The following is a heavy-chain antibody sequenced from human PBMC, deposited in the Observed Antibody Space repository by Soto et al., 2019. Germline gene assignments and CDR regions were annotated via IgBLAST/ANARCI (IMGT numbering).Heavy chain of an antibody. D-gene: IGHD3-3*01. CDR2: IIPTLGTP. V-gene: IGHV1-69*01. Sequence: QVQLVQSGAEVKKPGSSVKVSCKASGGTFSTHAISWVRQAPGQGLEWLGGIIPTLGTPNYAQKFQGRVTVTADGYTSTAYMELSRLTSEDTAVYYCARAAFRSGYYGYYYGMDVWGPGTAVNV. J-gene: IGHJ6*02. CDR3: ARAAFRSGYYGYYYGMDV. CDR1: GGTFSTHA.